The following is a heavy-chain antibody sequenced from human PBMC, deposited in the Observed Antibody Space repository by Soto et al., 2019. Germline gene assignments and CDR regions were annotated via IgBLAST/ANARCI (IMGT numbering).Heavy chain of an antibody. D-gene: IGHD5-12*01. CDR3: ARLFSKDGYNPDHYYGMDV. CDR1: GGTFSSYA. V-gene: IGHV1-69*13. J-gene: IGHJ6*04. CDR2: IIPIFGTA. Sequence: ASVKVSCTASGGTFSSYAISWVRQAPGQGLEWMGGIIPIFGTANYAQKFQGRVTITADESTSTAYMELSSLRSEDTAVYYCARLFSKDGYNPDHYYGMDVWGKGTAVTVS.